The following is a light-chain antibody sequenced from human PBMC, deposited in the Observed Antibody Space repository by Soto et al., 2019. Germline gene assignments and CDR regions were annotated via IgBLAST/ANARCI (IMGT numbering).Light chain of an antibody. CDR3: LQDYNYPWT. CDR2: AAS. J-gene: IGKJ1*01. V-gene: IGKV1-6*01. CDR1: QGIRND. Sequence: AIPMTQSPSSLSASVGDRVTITCRASQGIRNDLGWYQQKPGKAPKLLIYAASSLQSGVPSRFTGSGSGTDFTLTISSLQPEDFATYYCLQDYNYPWTFGQGTKVEIK.